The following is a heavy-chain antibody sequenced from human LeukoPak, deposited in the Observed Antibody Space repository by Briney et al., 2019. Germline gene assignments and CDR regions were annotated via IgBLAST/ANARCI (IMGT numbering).Heavy chain of an antibody. J-gene: IGHJ3*02. Sequence: PSETLSLTCTVSGGSISSYYWSWIRQPAGKGLEWIGRIYTSGSTNYNPSLKSRVTISVDTSKNQFSLKLSSVTAADTAVYYCARANSITIFGVILGAFDIWGQGTMVTVSS. CDR2: IYTSGST. D-gene: IGHD3-3*01. V-gene: IGHV4-4*07. CDR3: ARANSITIFGVILGAFDI. CDR1: GGSISSYY.